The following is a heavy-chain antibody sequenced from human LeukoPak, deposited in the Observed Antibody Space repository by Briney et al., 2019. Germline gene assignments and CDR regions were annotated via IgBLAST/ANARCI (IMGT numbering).Heavy chain of an antibody. CDR3: AKSFWQFVGAKGSGPTDY. CDR2: IYYSGST. D-gene: IGHD1-26*01. V-gene: IGHV4-59*01. Sequence: SETLSLTCTVSGGSISSYYWSWIRQPPGKGLEWIGYIYYSGSTNYNPSLKSRVTISVDTSKNQFSLKLSSVTAADTAVYYCAKSFWQFVGAKGSGPTDYWGQGTLVTVSS. J-gene: IGHJ4*02. CDR1: GGSISSYY.